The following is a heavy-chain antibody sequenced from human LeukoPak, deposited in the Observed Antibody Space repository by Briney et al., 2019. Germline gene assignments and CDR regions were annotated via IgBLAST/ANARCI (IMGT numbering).Heavy chain of an antibody. CDR1: GFTLSSYW. D-gene: IGHD7-27*01. CDR2: IKQDGSEK. Sequence: GGSLRLSCAASGFTLSSYWMSWVRQAPGKGLEWVANIKQDGSEKYYVDSVKGRFTISRDNAKNSLYLQMNSLRAEDTAVYYRARVPGDPDHFDYWGQGTLVTVSS. CDR3: ARVPGDPDHFDY. J-gene: IGHJ4*02. V-gene: IGHV3-7*03.